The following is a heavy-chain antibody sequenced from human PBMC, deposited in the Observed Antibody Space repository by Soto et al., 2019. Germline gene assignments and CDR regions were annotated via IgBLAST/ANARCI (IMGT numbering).Heavy chain of an antibody. V-gene: IGHV4-34*01. J-gene: IGHJ4*02. D-gene: IGHD2-21*02. CDR1: GGSFSGYY. CDR2: INHSGST. Sequence: SETLSLACAVYGGSFSGYYWSWIRQPPGKGLEWIGEINHSGSTNYNPSLKSRVTISVDTSKNQFSLKLSSVTAADTAVYYCARDRLAYCGGDCYLPFDYWGQGTLVTVSS. CDR3: ARDRLAYCGGDCYLPFDY.